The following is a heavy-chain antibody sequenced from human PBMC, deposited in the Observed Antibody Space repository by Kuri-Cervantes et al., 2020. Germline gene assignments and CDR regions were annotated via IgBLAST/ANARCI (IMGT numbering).Heavy chain of an antibody. J-gene: IGHJ4*02. V-gene: IGHV3-23*01. CDR3: AKRSKAVAGLSTPYYFDY. D-gene: IGHD6-19*01. Sequence: GGSLRLSCAASGFTFSSNAMTWVRQAPGKGLEWVSAISGSGGSTYYADSVKGRFTISRDNSKNTLYLQMNSLRAEDTAVYYCAKRSKAVAGLSTPYYFDYWGQGSLVTVSS. CDR1: GFTFSSNA. CDR2: ISGSGGST.